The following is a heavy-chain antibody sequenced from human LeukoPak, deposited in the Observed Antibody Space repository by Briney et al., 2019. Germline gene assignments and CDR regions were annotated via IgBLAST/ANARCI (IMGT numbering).Heavy chain of an antibody. CDR2: ISGSGGST. D-gene: IGHD1-26*01. CDR1: GFTFSSYA. J-gene: IGHJ3*02. CDR3: PKNGWELIKGGAFDI. V-gene: IGHV3-23*01. Sequence: GGSLRLSCAASGFTFSSYAMSWVRQAPGKGLEWVSAISGSGGSTYYADSVKGRFTISRDNSKNTLYLQMNSLRVEDTAVYYCPKNGWELIKGGAFDIWGQGTMVTVSS.